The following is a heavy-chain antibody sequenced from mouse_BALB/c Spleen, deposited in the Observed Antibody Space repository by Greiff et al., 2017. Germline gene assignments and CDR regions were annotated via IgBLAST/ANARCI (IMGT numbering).Heavy chain of an antibody. CDR2: IYWDDDK. CDR3: ARRIYDGLSIGYYAMDY. J-gene: IGHJ4*01. V-gene: IGHV8-12*01. Sequence: QVTLKESGPGILQPSQTLSLTCSFSGSSLSTSGMGVSWIRQPSGKGLEWLAHIYWDDDKRYNPSLKSRLTISKDTSRNQVFLKITSVDTADTATYYCARRIYDGLSIGYYAMDYWGQGTSVTVSS. D-gene: IGHD2-3*01. CDR1: GSSLSTSGMG.